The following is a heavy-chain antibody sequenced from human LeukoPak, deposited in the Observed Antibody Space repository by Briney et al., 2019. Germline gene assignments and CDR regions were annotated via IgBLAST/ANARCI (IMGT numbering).Heavy chain of an antibody. J-gene: IGHJ6*02. D-gene: IGHD3-10*01. CDR1: GGSISSGGYY. CDR3: ARGTVRLLWFGESPADGMDV. CDR2: IYYRGST. V-gene: IGHV4-31*03. Sequence: SQPLSLTCTVPGGSISSGGYYWSWIRQHPGKGLEWIGYIYYRGSTYYNPCLKSRVTISVDTSKNQFSLKLSSVTAADTAVYYCARGTVRLLWFGESPADGMDVWGQGTTVTVSS.